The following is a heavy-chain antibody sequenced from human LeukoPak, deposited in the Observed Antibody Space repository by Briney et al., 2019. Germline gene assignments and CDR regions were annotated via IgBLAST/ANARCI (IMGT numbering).Heavy chain of an antibody. CDR3: ARWSSTSLKLPYYYYYMDV. CDR2: INHSGST. V-gene: IGHV4-34*01. CDR1: GGSFSGYY. Sequence: NPSETLSLTCAVYGGSFSGYYWGWIRQPPGKGLEWIGEINHSGSTNYNPSLKSRVTISVDTSKNQFSLKLSSVTAADTAVYYCARWSSTSLKLPYYYYYMDVWGKGTTVTVSS. D-gene: IGHD2-2*01. J-gene: IGHJ6*03.